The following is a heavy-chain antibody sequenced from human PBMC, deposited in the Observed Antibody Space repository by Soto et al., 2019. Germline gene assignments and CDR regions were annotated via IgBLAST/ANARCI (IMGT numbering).Heavy chain of an antibody. D-gene: IGHD5-12*01. CDR2: IIPIFGTA. CDR3: ASRRDGYPEVDY. Sequence: QVQLVQSGAEVKKPGSSVKVSCKASGGTFSSYAISWVRQAPGQGLEWMGGIIPIFGTANYAQKFQGRVMIXAXASTSKAYMELSSLRSEDTAVYYCASRRDGYPEVDYWGQGTLVTVSS. J-gene: IGHJ4*02. CDR1: GGTFSSYA. V-gene: IGHV1-69*12.